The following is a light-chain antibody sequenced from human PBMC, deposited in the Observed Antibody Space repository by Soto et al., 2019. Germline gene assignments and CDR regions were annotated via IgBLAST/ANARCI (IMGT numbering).Light chain of an antibody. CDR2: GSS. CDR1: QSIVSNY. J-gene: IGKJ1*01. Sequence: EILLTQSPGTLSLSPGERATLSCKASQSIVSNYLAWYQRRPGQAPRLRIYGSSSRATDIPARFSGSGSGTDFTLTITRLESEDFAVYYWQQYGSSPPTFGQGPKVEFK. CDR3: QQYGSSPPT. V-gene: IGKV3-20*01.